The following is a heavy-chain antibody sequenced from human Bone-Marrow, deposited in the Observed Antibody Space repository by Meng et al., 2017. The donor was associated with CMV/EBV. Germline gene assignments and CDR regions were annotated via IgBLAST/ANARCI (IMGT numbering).Heavy chain of an antibody. CDR1: TDYY. D-gene: IGHD2-2*01. J-gene: IGHJ4*02. V-gene: IGHV1-2*02. CDR2: IYPNSGVT. Sequence: TDYYLHWVRQAPGQGLEWMGWIYPNSGVTNYAQKFQGRVTMTRDTAVTTAYMELRRLRSDDTAVYYCARGPFQRGRHCSSRTRYIIFWGQGTLVTVSS. CDR3: ARGPFQRGRHCSSRTRYIIF.